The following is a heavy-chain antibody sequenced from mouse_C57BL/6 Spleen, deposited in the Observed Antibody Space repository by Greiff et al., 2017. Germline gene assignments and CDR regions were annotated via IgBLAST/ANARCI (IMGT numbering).Heavy chain of an antibody. J-gene: IGHJ1*03. CDR2: INPSTGGT. CDR3: APYYYGSNWYFDV. Sequence: EVMLVQSGPELVKPGASVKISCKASGYSFTGSYMNWVKQSPEKSLEWIGEINPSTGGTTYNQKFKAKATLTVDKSSRTAYMQLKSLTSEDSAVYYCAPYYYGSNWYFDVWGTGTTVTVSA. CDR1: GYSFTGSY. D-gene: IGHD1-1*01. V-gene: IGHV1-42*01.